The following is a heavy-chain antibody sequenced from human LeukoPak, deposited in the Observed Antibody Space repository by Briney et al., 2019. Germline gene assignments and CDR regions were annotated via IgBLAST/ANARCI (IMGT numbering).Heavy chain of an antibody. CDR2: INHSGSA. V-gene: IGHV4-34*01. Sequence: SETLSLTCAVYGGSFSDYYWSWIRQPPGKGLEWIGEINHSGSANYNPSLKSRATISVDTSKNQFSLKLSSVTAADTAVYYCAGGFDWGSNDYWGQGTLVTVSS. CDR3: AGGFDWGSNDY. CDR1: GGSFSDYY. D-gene: IGHD3-16*01. J-gene: IGHJ4*02.